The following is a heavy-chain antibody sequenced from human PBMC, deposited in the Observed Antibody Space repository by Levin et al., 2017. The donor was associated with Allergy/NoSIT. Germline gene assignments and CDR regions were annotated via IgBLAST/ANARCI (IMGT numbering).Heavy chain of an antibody. J-gene: IGHJ4*02. D-gene: IGHD3-22*01. CDR2: ISWNSGSI. Sequence: QSGESLKISCAASGFTFDDYAMHWVRQAPGKGLEWVSGISWNSGSIGYADSVKGRFTISRDNAKNSLYLQMNSLRAEDTALYYCAKDINGMIDDYWGQGTLVTVSS. V-gene: IGHV3-9*01. CDR3: AKDINGMIDDY. CDR1: GFTFDDYA.